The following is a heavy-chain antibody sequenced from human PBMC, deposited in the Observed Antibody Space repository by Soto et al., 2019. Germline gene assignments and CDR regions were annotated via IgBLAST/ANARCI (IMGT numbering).Heavy chain of an antibody. CDR1: GFTVSSNY. Sequence: GGSLRLSCAASGFTVSSNYMSWVRQAPGKGLEWVSVIYSGGSTYYADSVKGRFTISRDNSKNTLYLQMNSLRAEDTAVYYCARRGPGTYFDDWGQGTLVTVSS. D-gene: IGHD6-13*01. CDR3: ARRGPGTYFDD. V-gene: IGHV3-66*01. CDR2: IYSGGST. J-gene: IGHJ4*02.